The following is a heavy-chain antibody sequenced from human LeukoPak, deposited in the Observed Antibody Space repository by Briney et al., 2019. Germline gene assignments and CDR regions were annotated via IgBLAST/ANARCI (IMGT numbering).Heavy chain of an antibody. D-gene: IGHD6-19*01. V-gene: IGHV1-46*01. Sequence: EASVKVSCKASGYTFTSYYMHWVRQAPGQGLEWMGIINPSGGSTSYAQKFQGRVPMTRDTSTSTVYMELSSLRSEDTAVYCCAKRYSSGWYGLDYWGQGTLVTVSS. CDR3: AKRYSSGWYGLDY. J-gene: IGHJ4*02. CDR1: GYTFTSYY. CDR2: INPSGGST.